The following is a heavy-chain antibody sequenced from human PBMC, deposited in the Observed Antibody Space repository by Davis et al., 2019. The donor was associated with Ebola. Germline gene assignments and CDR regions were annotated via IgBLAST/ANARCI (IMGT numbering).Heavy chain of an antibody. Sequence: ASVKVSCKASGYTFTSYYMHWVRQAPGQGLEWMGWINPNSGGTNYAQKFQGWVTMTRDTSISTAYMELSRLRSDDTAVYYCARGVTMIVVSNWFDPWGQGTLVTVSS. CDR3: ARGVTMIVVSNWFDP. CDR1: GYTFTSYY. D-gene: IGHD3-22*01. V-gene: IGHV1-2*04. CDR2: INPNSGGT. J-gene: IGHJ5*02.